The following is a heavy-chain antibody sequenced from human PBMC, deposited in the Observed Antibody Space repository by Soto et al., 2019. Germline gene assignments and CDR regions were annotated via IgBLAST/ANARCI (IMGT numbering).Heavy chain of an antibody. V-gene: IGHV1-69*13. CDR3: ARGGYCTNGVCYLVY. Sequence: SVKVSCKASGGTFSSYAISWVRQAPGRGLEWVGGIIPIFGTANYAQKFQGRVTITADESTSTAYMELSSLRSEDTAVYYCARGGYCTNGVCYLVYWGQGTLVTVSS. D-gene: IGHD2-8*01. CDR1: GGTFSSYA. J-gene: IGHJ4*02. CDR2: IIPIFGTA.